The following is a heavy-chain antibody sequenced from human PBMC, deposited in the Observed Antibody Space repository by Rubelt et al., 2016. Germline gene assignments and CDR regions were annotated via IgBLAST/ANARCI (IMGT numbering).Heavy chain of an antibody. D-gene: IGHD3-16*01. CDR1: GYTFTDHN. CDR3: GRVPSFTSRGES. J-gene: IGHJ5*02. V-gene: IGHV1-2*06. CDR2: FNPYTGGS. Sequence: QVQLVQSGPEVKKPGASVKVTCRASGYTFTDHNIHWLRQAPGQGLEWMGRFNPYTGGSNYAQIFRGRVTMTRDTSISAAYLELRSLRSDDTAVYYGGRVPSFTSRGESWGQGTLVTVSS.